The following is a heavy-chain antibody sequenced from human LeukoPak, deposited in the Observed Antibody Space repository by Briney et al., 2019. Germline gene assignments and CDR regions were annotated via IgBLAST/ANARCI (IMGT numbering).Heavy chain of an antibody. CDR3: ARAVGATTYWGFDY. V-gene: IGHV4-30-4*07. Sequence: SETLSLTCAVSGGSISSGGYSWSWIRQPPGKGLEWIGYIYYSGSTYYNPSLKSRVTISVDTSKNQFSLKLTSVTAADTAVYYCARAVGATTYWGFDYWGRGTLVTVSS. CDR2: IYYSGST. J-gene: IGHJ4*02. CDR1: GGSISSGGYS. D-gene: IGHD1-26*01.